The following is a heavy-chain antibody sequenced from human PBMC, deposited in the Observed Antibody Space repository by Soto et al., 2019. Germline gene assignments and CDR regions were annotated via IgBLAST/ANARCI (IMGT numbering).Heavy chain of an antibody. V-gene: IGHV4-31*03. CDR1: GGSISSGGYY. D-gene: IGHD5-18*01. Sequence: PSETLSLTCTVSGGSISSGGYYWSWIRQHPGKGLEWIGYIYYSGSTYYNPSLKSRVTISVDTSKNQFSLKLSSVTAADTAVYYCARDQRSVGPDTAMAHVYFQHWGQGTLVTVSS. J-gene: IGHJ1*01. CDR2: IYYSGST. CDR3: ARDQRSVGPDTAMAHVYFQH.